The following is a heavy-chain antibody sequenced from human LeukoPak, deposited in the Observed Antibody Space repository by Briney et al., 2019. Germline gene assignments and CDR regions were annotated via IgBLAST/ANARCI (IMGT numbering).Heavy chain of an antibody. V-gene: IGHV4-59*01. CDR2: IYYSGST. CDR3: VRGRTIFGVANWFDP. D-gene: IGHD3-3*01. CDR1: GGSISSYY. J-gene: IGHJ5*02. Sequence: SETLSLTCTVSGGSISSYYWSWIRQPPGKGLEWIGYIYYSGSTNYNPSLKSRVTISVDTSKNQFSLKLSSVTAADTAVYYCVRGRTIFGVANWFDPWGQGTLVTVSS.